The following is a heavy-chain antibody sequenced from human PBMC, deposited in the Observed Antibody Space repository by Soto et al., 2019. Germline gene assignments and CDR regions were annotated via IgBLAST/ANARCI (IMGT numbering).Heavy chain of an antibody. CDR2: IIPIFGTA. CDR1: GGTFSSYA. Sequence: SVKVSCKASGGTFSSYAISWVRQAPGQGLEWMGGIIPIFGTANYAQKFQGRVTITADESTSTAYMELSSLRSEDTAVYYCARGGNDFWSGYPAPYSGMDVWGQGTTVTVSS. CDR3: ARGGNDFWSGYPAPYSGMDV. D-gene: IGHD3-3*01. J-gene: IGHJ6*02. V-gene: IGHV1-69*13.